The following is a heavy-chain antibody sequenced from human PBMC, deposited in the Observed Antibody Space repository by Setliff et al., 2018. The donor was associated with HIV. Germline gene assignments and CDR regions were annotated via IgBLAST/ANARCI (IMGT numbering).Heavy chain of an antibody. J-gene: IGHJ4*02. Sequence: PEILSLTCPFSRDSIRNGAYYWGWIRQPPGKGLEWIGSIYYSGSAYYNPSFKSRVTLSVDTSENQFSLRLSCVTAADTAVYFCARGGTVSADFDSWGQGTLVTVPS. CDR1: RDSIRNGAYY. D-gene: IGHD6-19*01. CDR2: IYYSGSA. CDR3: ARGGTVSADFDS. V-gene: IGHV4-39*07.